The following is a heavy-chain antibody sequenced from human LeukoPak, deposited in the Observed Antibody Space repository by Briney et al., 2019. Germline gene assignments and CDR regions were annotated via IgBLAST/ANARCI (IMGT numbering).Heavy chain of an antibody. CDR3: ATLSGYSYGIDY. CDR1: GGSFSGYY. CDR2: IYYSGST. Sequence: SETLSLTCAVYGGSFSGYYWSWIRQPPGKGLEWIGNIYYSGSTYYNLSLKSRVTISVDTSKNQFSLKLSSVTAADTAVYYCATLSGYSYGIDYWGQGTLVTVSS. D-gene: IGHD5-18*01. V-gene: IGHV4-34*01. J-gene: IGHJ4*02.